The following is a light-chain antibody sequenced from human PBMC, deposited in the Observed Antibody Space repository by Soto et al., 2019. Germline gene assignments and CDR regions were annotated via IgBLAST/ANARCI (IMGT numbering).Light chain of an antibody. Sequence: QSALTQPRSVSGSPGQSVAISCTGRSTDVGYYDSVSWYQHHPGKAPKLLIYEVFKRPSRVPDRFSGSKSSTTASLTISGLQAEDECDYYCCSYSGSFVVFGGGTKLTVL. V-gene: IGLV2-11*01. J-gene: IGLJ2*01. CDR2: EVF. CDR3: CSYSGSFVV. CDR1: STDVGYYDS.